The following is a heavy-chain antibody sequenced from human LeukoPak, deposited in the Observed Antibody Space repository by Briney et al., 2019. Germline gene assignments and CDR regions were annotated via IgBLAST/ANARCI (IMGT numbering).Heavy chain of an antibody. J-gene: IGHJ4*02. V-gene: IGHV3-66*01. Sequence: PGGSLRLSCAASGFTFSSYAMSWVRQAPGKGLEWVSVTYSGGSTYYADSVKGRFTISRDNSKNTLYLQMNSLRAEDTAVYYCARAVYSSSWDADYYFDYWGQGTLVTVSS. D-gene: IGHD6-13*01. CDR1: GFTFSSYA. CDR3: ARAVYSSSWDADYYFDY. CDR2: TYSGGST.